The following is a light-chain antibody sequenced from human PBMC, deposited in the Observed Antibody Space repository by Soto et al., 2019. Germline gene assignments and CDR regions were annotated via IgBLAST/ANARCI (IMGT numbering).Light chain of an antibody. CDR2: RNN. CDR1: SSNIGSKY. Sequence: QSVLTQPPSASGTPGQRVTVSCSGSSSNIGSKYVYWYQQLPGTAPKLLIYRNNQRPSGVPDLFSGSKSGTSASLAISGLRSEDEADYYCAAWDDSLSGWVFGGGTTLTVL. J-gene: IGLJ3*02. V-gene: IGLV1-47*01. CDR3: AAWDDSLSGWV.